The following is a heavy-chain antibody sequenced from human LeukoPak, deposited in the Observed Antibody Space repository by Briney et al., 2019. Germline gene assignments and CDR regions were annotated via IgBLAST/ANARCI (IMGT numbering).Heavy chain of an antibody. Sequence: SETLSLTCTVSGGSISSSSYYWGWIRQPPGKGLEWIGSIYYSGSTYYNPSLKSRVTISVDTSKNQFSLKLSSVTAADTAVYYRARRGYSLDYWGQGTLVTVSS. D-gene: IGHD2-15*01. V-gene: IGHV4-39*01. CDR3: ARRGYSLDY. J-gene: IGHJ4*02. CDR2: IYYSGST. CDR1: GGSISSSSYY.